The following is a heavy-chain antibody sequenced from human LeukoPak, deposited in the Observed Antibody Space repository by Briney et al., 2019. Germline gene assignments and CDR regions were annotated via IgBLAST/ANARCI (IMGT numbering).Heavy chain of an antibody. CDR1: GFTFSSYA. V-gene: IGHV3-23*01. CDR2: ISGSGGST. J-gene: IGHJ4*02. Sequence: GGSLRLSCAASGFTFSSYAMNWVRQAPGKGLEWVSGISGSGGSTYYADSVEGRFTISRDNAKSTLYLQMNSLRAEDTAVYYCAKGGSYPIDYWGQGALVTVSS. D-gene: IGHD1-26*01. CDR3: AKGGSYPIDY.